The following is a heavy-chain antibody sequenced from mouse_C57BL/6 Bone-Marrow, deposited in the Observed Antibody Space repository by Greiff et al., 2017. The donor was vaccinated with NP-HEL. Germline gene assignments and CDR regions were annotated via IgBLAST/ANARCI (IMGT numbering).Heavy chain of an antibody. CDR1: GFTFSNYW. CDR3: TRYYYGSNGDWYFDV. CDR2: IRLKSDNYAT. Sequence: EVQGVESGGGLVQPGGSMKLSCVASGFTFSNYWMNWVRQSPEKGLEWVAQIRLKSDNYATHYAESVKGRFTISRDDSKSSVYLQMNNLRAEDTGIYYCTRYYYGSNGDWYFDVWGTGTTVTVSS. J-gene: IGHJ1*03. D-gene: IGHD1-1*01. V-gene: IGHV6-3*01.